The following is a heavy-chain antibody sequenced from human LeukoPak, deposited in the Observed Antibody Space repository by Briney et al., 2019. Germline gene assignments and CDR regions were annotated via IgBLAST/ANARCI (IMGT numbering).Heavy chain of an antibody. Sequence: GGSLRLSCAASGFTFSSYSMNWVRQAPGKGLEWVSSISSSSSYIYYADSVKGRFTISRDNSKNTLYLQMNSLRAEDTAVYYCARAGYSYGYVGYFDYWGQGTLVTVSS. V-gene: IGHV3-21*04. D-gene: IGHD5-18*01. CDR1: GFTFSSYS. J-gene: IGHJ4*02. CDR2: ISSSSSYI. CDR3: ARAGYSYGYVGYFDY.